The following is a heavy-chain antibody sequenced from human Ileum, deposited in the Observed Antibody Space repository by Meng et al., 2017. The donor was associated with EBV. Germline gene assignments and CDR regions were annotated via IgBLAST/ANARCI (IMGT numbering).Heavy chain of an antibody. CDR3: TTDGGYDSIPSVGY. Sequence: QLVESXXGLVKPGGSLRLSCTASGFTFSKAWMSWVRQAPGEGLEWVGRIKSKTAGGTTDYVAPVRGRFTISRDDSKNTVFLQMNSLKIEDTAVYYCTTDGGYDSIPSVGYWGQGTLVTVSS. D-gene: IGHD3-10*01. CDR2: IKSKTAGGTT. V-gene: IGHV3-15*05. J-gene: IGHJ4*02. CDR1: GFTFSKAW.